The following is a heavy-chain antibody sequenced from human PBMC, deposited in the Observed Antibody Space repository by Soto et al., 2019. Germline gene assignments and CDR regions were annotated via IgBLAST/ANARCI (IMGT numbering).Heavy chain of an antibody. CDR2: ISSSGSTI. Sequence: GGPLRLSGAASVFTCSDYYMSWIRQARGKGLEWVSYISSSGSTIYYADSVKGRFTISRDNAKNSLYLQMNSLRAEDTAVYYCARDGPDIVVVPAASMDVWGQGTTVTVSS. CDR3: ARDGPDIVVVPAASMDV. V-gene: IGHV3-11*01. CDR1: VFTCSDYY. D-gene: IGHD2-2*01. J-gene: IGHJ6*02.